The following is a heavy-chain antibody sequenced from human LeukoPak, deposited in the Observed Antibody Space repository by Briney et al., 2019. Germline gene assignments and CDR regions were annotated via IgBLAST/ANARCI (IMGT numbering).Heavy chain of an antibody. V-gene: IGHV4-59*01. CDR2: FYYSGST. J-gene: IGHJ4*01. Sequence: SETLSLTCTVTGGSFTTYYWSWIRQPPGKGLEWIGHFYYSGSTNYNPSLKSRVTISIDTSRNQFSLKLSSVTAADTAVYYCASGRPLGFDYWGQGTLVTVSS. CDR3: ASGRPLGFDY. D-gene: IGHD1-26*01. CDR1: GGSFTTYY.